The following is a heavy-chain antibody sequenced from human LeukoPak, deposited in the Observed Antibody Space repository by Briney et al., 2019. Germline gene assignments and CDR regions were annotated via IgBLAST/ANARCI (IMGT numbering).Heavy chain of an antibody. V-gene: IGHV1-69*13. J-gene: IGHJ4*02. CDR3: ARASYYDYVWGSYRPGYFDY. CDR2: IIPIFGTA. CDR1: GGTFSSYA. Sequence: SVKVSCKASGGTFSSYAISWVRQAPGQGLEWMGGIIPIFGTANYAQKFQGRVTITADESTSTAYMELSSLRSEDTAVYYCARASYYDYVWGSYRPGYFDYWGQGTLVTVSS. D-gene: IGHD3-16*01.